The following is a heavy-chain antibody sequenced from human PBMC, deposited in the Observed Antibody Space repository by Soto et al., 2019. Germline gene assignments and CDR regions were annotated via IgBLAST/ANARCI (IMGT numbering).Heavy chain of an antibody. J-gene: IGHJ3*02. CDR1: GFNFSSYA. Sequence: GGSLRLSSSASGFNFSSYAMHWVRQAPGKGLEYVSAISSNGGSTYYADSVKGRFTISRDNSKNTLYLQMCSLRSDDTAVYYCARCVTFTIFGVATGGDAFDIWGQGTMVTVSS. V-gene: IGHV3-64D*08. CDR3: ARCVTFTIFGVATGGDAFDI. CDR2: ISSNGGST. D-gene: IGHD3-3*01.